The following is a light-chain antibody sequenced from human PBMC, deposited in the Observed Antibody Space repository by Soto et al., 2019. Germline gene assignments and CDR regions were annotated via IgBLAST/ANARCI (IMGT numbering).Light chain of an antibody. Sequence: QPVLTQPPSASGTPGQRFTISCSGSSSNIGSNYVYWYQQLPGTAPKLLIYRNNQRPSGVPDRFSGSKSGTSASLAISGLRSEDEADYYCAAWDDSLSGRVVFGGGTKLTVL. CDR3: AAWDDSLSGRVV. V-gene: IGLV1-47*01. J-gene: IGLJ2*01. CDR1: SSNIGSNY. CDR2: RNN.